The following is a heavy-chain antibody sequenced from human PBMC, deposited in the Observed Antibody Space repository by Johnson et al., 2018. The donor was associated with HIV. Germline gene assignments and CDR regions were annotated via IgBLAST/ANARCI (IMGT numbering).Heavy chain of an antibody. V-gene: IGHV3-30*03. CDR1: GFTFDDYG. Sequence: QAQLVESGGGVVRPGGSLRLSCAASGFTFDDYGMSWVRQAPGKGLEWVAVISYDGSNKYYADSVKGRFTISRDNSKNTLYLQMNSLRAEDTAVYYCARNIAGAGRGAFDIWGQGTMVTVSS. D-gene: IGHD6-19*01. CDR3: ARNIAGAGRGAFDI. CDR2: ISYDGSNK. J-gene: IGHJ3*02.